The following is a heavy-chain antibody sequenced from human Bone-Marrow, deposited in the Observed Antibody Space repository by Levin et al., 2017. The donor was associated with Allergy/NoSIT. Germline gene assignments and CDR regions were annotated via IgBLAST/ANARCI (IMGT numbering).Heavy chain of an antibody. CDR1: GLTVSNNY. V-gene: IGHV3-53*01. CDR3: ARNIPVTDLGF. Sequence: HLGGSLRLSCAASGLTVSNNYMSWVRQAPGKGLEWVALIYSGGGTYYADSVKGRFTISRDNSKNTLYLQMNSLRTEDTAVYHCARNIPVTDLGFWGRGTLVTVSS. CDR2: IYSGGGT. J-gene: IGHJ4*02. D-gene: IGHD1-14*01.